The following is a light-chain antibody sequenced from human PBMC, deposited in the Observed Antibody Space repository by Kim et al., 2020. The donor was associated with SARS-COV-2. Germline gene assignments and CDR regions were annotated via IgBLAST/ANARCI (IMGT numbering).Light chain of an antibody. CDR3: QHYGSSPF. CDR1: QSVSSSY. CDR2: GAS. Sequence: ETVLTQSPGTLSLSPGERATLSCRASQSVSSSYLAWYQQKPGQAPRLLIYGASSRATGIPDRFSGSGSGTDFTLTISRLEPEDFAVYYCQHYGSSPFFGPVTKVDIK. V-gene: IGKV3-20*01. J-gene: IGKJ3*01.